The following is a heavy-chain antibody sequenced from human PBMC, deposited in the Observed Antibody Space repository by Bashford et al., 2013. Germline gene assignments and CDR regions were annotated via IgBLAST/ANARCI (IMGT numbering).Heavy chain of an antibody. Sequence: SETLSLTCTVSGRSISSGRYYWSWIRQTAGKRLEWIGHIYTSGSTSYNPSLQSRVSISVDTSKNQFSLNVTSVTAADTAVYYCATTFNRGRFDFWGPGTTVTVSS. D-gene: IGHD2/OR15-2a*01. J-gene: IGHJ3*01. CDR2: IYTSGST. CDR1: GRSISSGRYY. CDR3: ATTFNRGRFDF. V-gene: IGHV4-61*09.